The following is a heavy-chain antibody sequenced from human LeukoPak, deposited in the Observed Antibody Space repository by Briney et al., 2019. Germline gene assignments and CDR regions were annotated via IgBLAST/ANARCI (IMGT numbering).Heavy chain of an antibody. CDR2: IYYSGST. V-gene: IGHV4-39*01. Sequence: SETLSLTCTVSGGSISSSSYYWGWIRQPPGKGLEWIGSIYYSGSTYYNPSLKSRVTISVDTSKNQFSLKLSSVTAADTAVYYCARHYRPNQTYYGSGSLYYYYYYMDVWGKGTTVTISS. CDR1: GGSISSSSYY. D-gene: IGHD3-10*01. CDR3: ARHYRPNQTYYGSGSLYYYYYYMDV. J-gene: IGHJ6*03.